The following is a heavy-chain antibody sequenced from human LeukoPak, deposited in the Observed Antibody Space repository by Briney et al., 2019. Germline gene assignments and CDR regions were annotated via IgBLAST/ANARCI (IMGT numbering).Heavy chain of an antibody. CDR3: IRLSALIGSPNIVVN. V-gene: IGHV3-73*01. CDR1: GVTFSGSA. D-gene: IGHD3-16*02. Sequence: PGGSLRLSCAASGVTFSGSALHWVRQASGKGLEWIGRIGSKLNNDATAYGASVKGRFTISSDDSKNTAYLQMNSLNIEDTAVYYCIRLSALIGSPNIVVNWGQGTVVTVSS. CDR2: IGSKLNNDAT. J-gene: IGHJ4*02.